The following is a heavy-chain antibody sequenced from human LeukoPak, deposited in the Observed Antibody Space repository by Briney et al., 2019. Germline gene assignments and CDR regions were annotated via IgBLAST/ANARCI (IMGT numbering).Heavy chain of an antibody. CDR1: GFTFSSYA. V-gene: IGHV3-30*02. Sequence: GGSLRLSCAASGFTFSSYAMSWVRQAPGKGLEWVAFIRYDGSNKYYADSVKGRFTFSRDNSKNTLYLQMNSLRAEDTAVYYCAKGYDYYMDVWGKGTTVTVSS. J-gene: IGHJ6*03. CDR2: IRYDGSNK. CDR3: AKGYDYYMDV.